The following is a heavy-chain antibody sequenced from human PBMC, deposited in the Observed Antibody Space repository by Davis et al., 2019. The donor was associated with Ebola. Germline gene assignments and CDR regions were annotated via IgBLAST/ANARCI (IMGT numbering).Heavy chain of an antibody. D-gene: IGHD2-2*02. V-gene: IGHV1-69*13. J-gene: IGHJ4*02. Sequence: SVKVSCKASGGTFSSYAISWVRQAPGQGLEWMGGIIPIFGTANYAQKFQGRVTITADESTSTAYMELSSLRSEDTAVYYCARVDSVTYTSLDYWGQGTLVTVSS. CDR3: ARVDSVTYTSLDY. CDR1: GGTFSSYA. CDR2: IIPIFGTA.